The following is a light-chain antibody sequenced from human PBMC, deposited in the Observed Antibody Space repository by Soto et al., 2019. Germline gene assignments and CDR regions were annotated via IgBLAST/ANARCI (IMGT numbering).Light chain of an antibody. J-gene: IGKJ1*01. CDR3: QQYYRPWT. CDR1: QSVLYSSNNKNY. CDR2: WAS. Sequence: DIVMTQSPDSLAVSLGERATINCKSSQSVLYSSNNKNYLAWYQQKPGQPPKLLIYWASTRESGVRDRFSGSGSGKDFTLTISSLQAEDVAVYYCQQYYRPWTFGQGTKVEIK. V-gene: IGKV4-1*01.